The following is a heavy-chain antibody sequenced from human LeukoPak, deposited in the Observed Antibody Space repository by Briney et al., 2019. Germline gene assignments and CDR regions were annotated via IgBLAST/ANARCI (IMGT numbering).Heavy chain of an antibody. J-gene: IGHJ6*03. CDR2: IYHSGST. CDR3: ARDSARAEYMDV. D-gene: IGHD1-14*01. V-gene: IGHV4-38-2*02. CDR1: GYSISSGYY. Sequence: SETLSLTCTVSGYSISSGYYWGWIRQPPGKGLEWIGSIYHSGSTYYNASLKSRVTISVDTSKNQFSLKLSSVTAADTAVYYCARDSARAEYMDVWGKGTTVTVSS.